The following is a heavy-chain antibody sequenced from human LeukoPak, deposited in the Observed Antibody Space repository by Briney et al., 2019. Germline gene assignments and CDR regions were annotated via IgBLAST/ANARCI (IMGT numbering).Heavy chain of an antibody. CDR1: GFTPSSYS. CDR2: INSSSITI. Sequence: GGCLRLSCAASGFTPSSYSMNWVRQAPGPGLEGVSYINSSSITIYYAVSVKGRFTISRDNAKNALYLQVNSLRAEDTAVYYCARVPGSPPMAFDIWGQGTMVTVSS. CDR3: ARVPGSPPMAFDI. V-gene: IGHV3-48*04. J-gene: IGHJ3*02.